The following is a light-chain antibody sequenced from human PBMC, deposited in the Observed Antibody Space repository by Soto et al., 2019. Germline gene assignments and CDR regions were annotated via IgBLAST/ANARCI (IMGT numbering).Light chain of an antibody. V-gene: IGLV2-23*01. CDR1: SSDVGSHNA. Sequence: QSALAQPASVSGSPRQSITISCTGTSSDVGSHNAVSWYQHHPGKAPKLIIYEGRKRPSGVSDRFSGSKSGNTASLTISGLQAEDEADYYCCTYAGSLLFGGGNKLTVL. CDR3: CTYAGSLL. J-gene: IGLJ2*01. CDR2: EGR.